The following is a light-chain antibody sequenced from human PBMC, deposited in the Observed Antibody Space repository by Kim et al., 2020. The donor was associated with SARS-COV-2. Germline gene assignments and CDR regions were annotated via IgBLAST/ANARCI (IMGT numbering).Light chain of an antibody. J-gene: IGLJ3*02. CDR2: GKY. CDR1: SLRKYY. CDR3: SSRDSSGDHVV. Sequence: SSELTQDPAVSVALGQTVRLTCQGDSLRKYYATWYLQRPGQAPTLVLYGKYDRPSGIPDRLPGSASGNTASLTITGAQAEDEGDYYCSSRDSSGDHVVFG. V-gene: IGLV3-19*01.